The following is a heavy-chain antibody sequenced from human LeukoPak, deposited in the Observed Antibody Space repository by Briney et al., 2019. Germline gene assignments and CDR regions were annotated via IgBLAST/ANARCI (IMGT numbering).Heavy chain of an antibody. CDR3: AKILKGSGSFDY. J-gene: IGHJ4*02. V-gene: IGHV3-20*04. CDR2: INWNGGST. CDR1: GFTFDDYG. Sequence: GGSLRLSCAASGFTFDDYGMSWVRQAPGKGLEWVSGINWNGGSTGYADSVKGRFTISRDNSKNTLYLQMNSLRAEDTAVYYCAKILKGSGSFDYWGQGTLVTVSS. D-gene: IGHD3-10*01.